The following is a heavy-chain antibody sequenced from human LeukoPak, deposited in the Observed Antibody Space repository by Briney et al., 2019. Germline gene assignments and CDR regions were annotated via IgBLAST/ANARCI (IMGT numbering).Heavy chain of an antibody. D-gene: IGHD6-6*01. V-gene: IGHV1-46*01. J-gene: IGHJ5*02. CDR3: ARDYVHSSSSRPSLNWFDP. CDR2: INPSGGST. Sequence: ASVKVSCKASGYTFTSYYMHWVRQAPGQGLEWMGIINPSGGSTSYAQKFQGRVTMTRDMSTSTVYMELSSLRSEDTAVCYCARDYVHSSSSRPSLNWFDPWGQGTLVTVSS. CDR1: GYTFTSYY.